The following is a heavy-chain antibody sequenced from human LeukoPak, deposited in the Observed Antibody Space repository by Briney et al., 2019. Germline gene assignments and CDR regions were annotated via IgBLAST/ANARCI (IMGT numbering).Heavy chain of an antibody. V-gene: IGHV5-10-1*01. CDR3: ARAYSRSRFDY. CDR1: GYHFTNYW. D-gene: IGHD6-6*01. J-gene: IGHJ4*02. Sequence: GESLKISCKGSGYHFTNYWISWVRQMPGKGLEWMGTIDPSDSYNNYSPSFQGHVTISADKSISTAYLQWSSLEASDTAMYYCARAYSRSRFDYWGQGTLVTVSS. CDR2: IDPSDSYN.